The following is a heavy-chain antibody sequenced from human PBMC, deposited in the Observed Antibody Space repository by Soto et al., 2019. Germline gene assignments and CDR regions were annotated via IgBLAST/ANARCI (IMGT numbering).Heavy chain of an antibody. CDR3: AKAYDFWSGYYYY. CDR1: GGSISSSSYY. Sequence: SETLSLTCTVSGGSISSSSYYWGWIRQPPGKGLEWIGSIYYSGSTYYNPSLKSRVTISVDTSKNQFSLKLSSVTAADTAVYYCAKAYDFWSGYYYYWGQGTLVTVSS. CDR2: IYYSGST. D-gene: IGHD3-3*01. V-gene: IGHV4-39*01. J-gene: IGHJ4*02.